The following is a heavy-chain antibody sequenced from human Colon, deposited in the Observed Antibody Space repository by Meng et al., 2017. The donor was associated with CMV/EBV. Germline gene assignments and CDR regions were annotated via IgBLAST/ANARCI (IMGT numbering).Heavy chain of an antibody. CDR2: ISSSGSTI. Sequence: GGSLRLSCAASEITFSEYYMNWIRQAPGKRLEWVSYISSSGSTIYYADSVKGRFTSSRDNAKKSLYLQMNSLRAEDTAVYYCASSPRMSIFGVDRGGMDVWGQGTTVTVSS. D-gene: IGHD3-3*01. V-gene: IGHV3-11*04. J-gene: IGHJ6*02. CDR3: ASSPRMSIFGVDRGGMDV. CDR1: EITFSEYY.